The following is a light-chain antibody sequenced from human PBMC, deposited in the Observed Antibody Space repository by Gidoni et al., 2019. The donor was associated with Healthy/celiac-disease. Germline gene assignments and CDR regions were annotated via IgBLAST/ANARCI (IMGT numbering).Light chain of an antibody. Sequence: DIQMTQSPSSLSASVGDRVTITCRASQSISSYLNWYQQKPGKAPKLLIYAASSLQSGVPSRFSGSGSGTDFTLTISSLQPEDFATYYCQQSYSTPITFEPGTKVDIK. J-gene: IGKJ3*01. CDR2: AAS. V-gene: IGKV1-39*01. CDR1: QSISSY. CDR3: QQSYSTPIT.